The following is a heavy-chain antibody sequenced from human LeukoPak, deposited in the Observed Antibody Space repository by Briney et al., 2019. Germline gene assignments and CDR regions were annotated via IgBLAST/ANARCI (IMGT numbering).Heavy chain of an antibody. V-gene: IGHV4-30-2*01. D-gene: IGHD7-27*01. CDR2: IYPRGST. Sequence: PSQTLSLTCAVSGGSISSGSYSWSWIRQPPGKGLEWIGYIYPRGSTYYNPSLKSRVILSLDKSANQFSLNLSSVTAADTAAYYCARFSPRAMGNYLDFWGQGTLVTVSS. J-gene: IGHJ4*02. CDR1: GGSISSGSYS. CDR3: ARFSPRAMGNYLDF.